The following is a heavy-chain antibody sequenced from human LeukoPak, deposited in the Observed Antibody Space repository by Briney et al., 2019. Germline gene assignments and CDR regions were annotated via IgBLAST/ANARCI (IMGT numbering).Heavy chain of an antibody. D-gene: IGHD6-13*01. Sequence: GGSLRLSCAASGFSFDDFGMSWVRQAPGKGLEWVSGINSNGGITGYADSVKGRFTISRDNSKNTLYLQMNSLRAEDTAVYFCARHLAAAGYYSYYMDVWGKGTTVTVSS. J-gene: IGHJ6*03. CDR2: INSNGGIT. V-gene: IGHV3-20*04. CDR3: ARHLAAAGYYSYYMDV. CDR1: GFSFDDFG.